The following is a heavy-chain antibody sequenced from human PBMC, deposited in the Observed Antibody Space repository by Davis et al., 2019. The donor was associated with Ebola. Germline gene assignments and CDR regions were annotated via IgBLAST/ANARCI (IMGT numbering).Heavy chain of an antibody. CDR1: GGSISSSSYY. D-gene: IGHD2-21*01. CDR3: ARSPLYIVVLWYFDL. CDR2: IYHSGST. J-gene: IGHJ2*01. V-gene: IGHV4-39*01. Sequence: MPSETLSLTCTVSGGSISSSSYYWGWIRQPPGKGLEWIGSIYHSGSTYYNPSLKSRVTISVDTSKNQFFLKLSSVTAADTAVYYCARSPLYIVVLWYFDLWGRGTLVTVSS.